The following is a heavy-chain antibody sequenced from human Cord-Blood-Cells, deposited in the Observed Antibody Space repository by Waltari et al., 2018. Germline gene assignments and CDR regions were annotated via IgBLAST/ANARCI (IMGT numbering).Heavy chain of an antibody. CDR1: GGTFSSYA. D-gene: IGHD3-10*01. CDR3: AGVPLNIYGSGSYFDY. V-gene: IGHV1-69*01. Sequence: QVQLVQSGAEVKKPGSSVKVSCTAAGGTFSSYAISWVRQAPGRGREGGGGIIPIFGTANYAQKFQGRVTITADESTSTAYMELSSLRSEDTAVYYCAGVPLNIYGSGSYFDYWGQGTLVTVSS. J-gene: IGHJ4*02. CDR2: IIPIFGTA.